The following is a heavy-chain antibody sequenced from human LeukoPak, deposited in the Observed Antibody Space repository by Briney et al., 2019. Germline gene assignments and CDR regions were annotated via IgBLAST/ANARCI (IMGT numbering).Heavy chain of an antibody. D-gene: IGHD5-18*01. V-gene: IGHV1-18*04. Sequence: ASVKVSCKASGYTFTGYYMHWVRQAPGQGLEWMGWISAYNGNTNYAQKLQGRVTMTTDTSTSTAYMELRSLRSDDTAVYYCARGSQYSYGYDYWGQGTLVTVSS. CDR1: GYTFTGYY. CDR2: ISAYNGNT. CDR3: ARGSQYSYGYDY. J-gene: IGHJ4*02.